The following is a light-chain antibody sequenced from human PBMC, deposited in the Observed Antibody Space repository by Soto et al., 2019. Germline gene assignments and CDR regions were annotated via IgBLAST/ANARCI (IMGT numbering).Light chain of an antibody. CDR1: SSDVGGYNY. CDR3: RSYTSSSALV. Sequence: QSALTQPASVSGSPGQSITISCTGTSSDVGGYNYVSWYQQHPGKAPKLMIYDVSNRPSGVSNRFSGSKSGNTASLTISGLQAEDEADSYCRSYTSSSALVFGTGTKLTVL. CDR2: DVS. J-gene: IGLJ1*01. V-gene: IGLV2-14*01.